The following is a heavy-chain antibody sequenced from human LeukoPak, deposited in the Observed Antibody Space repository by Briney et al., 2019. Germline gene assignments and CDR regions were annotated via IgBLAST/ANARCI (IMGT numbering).Heavy chain of an antibody. CDR3: ARDLGCSSTSCPDV. CDR2: IYHSGST. V-gene: IGHV4-30-2*01. J-gene: IGHJ6*04. D-gene: IGHD2-2*01. CDR1: GGSISSGGYY. Sequence: SETLSLTCTVSGGSISSGGYYWSWIRQPPGKGLEWIGYIYHSGSTYYNPSLKSRVTISVDRSKNQFSLKLSSVTAADTAVYYCARDLGCSSTSCPDVWGKGTTVTVSS.